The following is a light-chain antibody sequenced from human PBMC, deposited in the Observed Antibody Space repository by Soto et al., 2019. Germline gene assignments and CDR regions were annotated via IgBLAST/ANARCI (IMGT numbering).Light chain of an antibody. Sequence: EIVMTQSPATLSVSPGERATLSCRASQSVSSNLAWYQQKPGQAPRLLIYGASSRATGIPDRFSGSGSGTDFTLTISRLEPEGFAVYYCQQYGSSPTFGQGTKVDIK. CDR2: GAS. CDR3: QQYGSSPT. CDR1: QSVSSN. J-gene: IGKJ1*01. V-gene: IGKV3-20*01.